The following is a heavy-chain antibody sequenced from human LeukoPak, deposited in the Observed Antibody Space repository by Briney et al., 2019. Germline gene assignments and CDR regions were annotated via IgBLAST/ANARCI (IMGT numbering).Heavy chain of an antibody. J-gene: IGHJ4*02. CDR1: GGTFSSYA. CDR2: IIPILGIA. V-gene: IGHV1-69*04. CDR3: ARDQGHDYAPLGSATHAY. Sequence: SVTVSCKASGGTFSSYAISWVRQAPGQGLEWMGRIIPILGIANYAQKFQGRVTITADKSTSTAYMELSSLRSEDTAVYYCARDQGHDYAPLGSATHAYWGQGTLVAVAS. D-gene: IGHD4/OR15-4a*01.